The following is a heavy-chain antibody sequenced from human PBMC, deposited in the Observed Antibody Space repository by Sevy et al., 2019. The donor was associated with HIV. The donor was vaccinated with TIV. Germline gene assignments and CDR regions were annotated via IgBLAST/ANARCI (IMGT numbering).Heavy chain of an antibody. J-gene: IGHJ6*02. Sequence: GGSLRLSCAASGFTLSNNHMHWVRQAPGKGLEWVAAMWYDGSNEYYADSVKGRFTISRDNSKNTLDLQMNSLRAEDTAVYYCARDNLALDVWGQWTTVTGSS. V-gene: IGHV3-33*01. CDR3: ARDNLALDV. CDR2: MWYDGSNE. CDR1: GFTLSNNH.